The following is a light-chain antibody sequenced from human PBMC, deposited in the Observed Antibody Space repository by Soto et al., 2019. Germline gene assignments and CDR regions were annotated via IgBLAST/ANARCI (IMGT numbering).Light chain of an antibody. V-gene: IGKV3-20*01. J-gene: IGKJ1*01. Sequence: EIVLTQSPCTLSLSPGERATLSCRASQSVSSSYLAWYQQKPGQAPRLLIYGASSRATGIPARFSGSGSGTEFTLTISSLQAEDFAVYYCQQYNNWPRTFGQGTKVDI. CDR3: QQYNNWPRT. CDR1: QSVSSSY. CDR2: GAS.